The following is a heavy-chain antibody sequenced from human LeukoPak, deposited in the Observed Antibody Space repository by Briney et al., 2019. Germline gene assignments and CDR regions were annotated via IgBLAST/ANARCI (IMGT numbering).Heavy chain of an antibody. Sequence: SETLSLTCAVAGGSISSSNWWSGVRQPPGKGLEWIGEIYHSGSTNYNPSLKSRVTISVDKSKNQFSLKLSSVTAADTAVYYCARARRAVAGPFDYWGQGTLVTVSS. CDR2: IYHSGST. CDR3: ARARRAVAGPFDY. J-gene: IGHJ4*02. CDR1: GGSISSSNW. D-gene: IGHD6-19*01. V-gene: IGHV4-4*02.